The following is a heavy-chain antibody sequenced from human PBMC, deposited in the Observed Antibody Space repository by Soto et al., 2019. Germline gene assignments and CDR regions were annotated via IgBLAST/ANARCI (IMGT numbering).Heavy chain of an antibody. CDR1: GFMSSTYL. D-gene: IGHD3-10*01. V-gene: IGHV3-7*04. CDR2: IKEDGSEK. J-gene: IGHJ6*02. CDR3: ARVRVYYHYGMDV. Sequence: EVQMVESGGGLVQPGGSLRLSCAASGFMSSTYLMSWVRQAPGKGLEWVANIKEDGSEKYYVDSVKGRFTISRDNAKNSLYLQMNSLRAEDTAVYYCARVRVYYHYGMDVWGQGTTVTVSS.